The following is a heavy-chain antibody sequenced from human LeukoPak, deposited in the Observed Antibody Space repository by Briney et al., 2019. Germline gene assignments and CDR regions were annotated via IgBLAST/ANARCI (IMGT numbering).Heavy chain of an antibody. D-gene: IGHD6-13*01. CDR1: GYTFTGYY. CDR3: ASLVAAAGTGRNFDH. Sequence: GASVKVSCKASGYTFTGYYMHWVRQAPGQGLEWMGWIDPNSGGTNYAQKFQGRVTMTRDTSISTAYMELSRLRSDDTAVYYCASLVAAAGTGRNFDHWGQGTLVTVSS. J-gene: IGHJ4*02. CDR2: IDPNSGGT. V-gene: IGHV1-2*02.